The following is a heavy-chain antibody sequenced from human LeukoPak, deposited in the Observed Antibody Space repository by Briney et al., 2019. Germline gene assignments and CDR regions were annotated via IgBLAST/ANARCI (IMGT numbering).Heavy chain of an antibody. CDR1: GYTFTSYG. J-gene: IGHJ3*02. CDR2: IIPIFGTA. Sequence: VASVKVSCKASGYTFTSYGISWVRQAPGQGLEWMGGIIPIFGTANYAQKFQGRVTITTDESTSTAYMELSSLRSEDTAVYYCARFPRTGAFDIWGQGTMVTVSS. D-gene: IGHD1-14*01. CDR3: ARFPRTGAFDI. V-gene: IGHV1-69*05.